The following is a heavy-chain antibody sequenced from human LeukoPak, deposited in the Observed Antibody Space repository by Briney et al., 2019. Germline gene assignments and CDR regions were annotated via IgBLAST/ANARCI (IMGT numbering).Heavy chain of an antibody. CDR1: GFTFSSYW. J-gene: IGHJ4*02. D-gene: IGHD3-22*01. CDR3: AKEVGTMIEGLVV. V-gene: IGHV3-7*01. CDR2: VKQDGSEK. Sequence: GGSLRLSCAASGFTFSSYWMSWVRQAPGKGLEWVANVKQDGSEKYYVDSVKGRFTISRDNSKNTLYLQMNSLRAEDTAVYYCAKEVGTMIEGLVVWGQGTLVTVSS.